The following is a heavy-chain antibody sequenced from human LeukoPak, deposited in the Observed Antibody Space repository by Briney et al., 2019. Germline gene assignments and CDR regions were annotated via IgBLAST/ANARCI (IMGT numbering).Heavy chain of an antibody. CDR2: IYPGDSDA. J-gene: IGHJ4*02. CDR3: ARRPYCGGDCSYFDY. D-gene: IGHD2-21*02. V-gene: IGHV5-51*01. CDR1: GYSFSSYW. Sequence: GESLKISCKGAGYSFSSYWIGWVRQVPGKGLEWMGVIYPGDSDARYSPSFQGQVTISADKSISTAYLQWSSLKASDTAIYYCARRPYCGGDCSYFDYWGQGTLVTVSS.